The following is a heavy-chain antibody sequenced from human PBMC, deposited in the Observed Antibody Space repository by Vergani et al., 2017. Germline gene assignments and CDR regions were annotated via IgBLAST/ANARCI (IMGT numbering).Heavy chain of an antibody. V-gene: IGHV4-59*01. Sequence: QVQLQESGPGLVKPSETLSLTCTVSGAAIKDFYWSWFRQPPGKGLEWIGYVYYTGSTTYNPSLKSRVTISVDTSNNQFSLRMTSLTAAYTAIYYCARDRDLYCRSTTSCHNWFDTWCQGSLVTVSS. CDR1: GAAIKDFY. CDR3: ARDRDLYCRSTTSCHNWFDT. J-gene: IGHJ5*02. D-gene: IGHD2/OR15-2a*01. CDR2: VYYTGST.